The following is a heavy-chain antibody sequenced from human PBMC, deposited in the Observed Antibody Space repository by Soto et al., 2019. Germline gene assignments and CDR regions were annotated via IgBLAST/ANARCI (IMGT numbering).Heavy chain of an antibody. CDR2: IYYSGST. D-gene: IGHD2-15*01. CDR1: GWPISRGDFY. Sequence: TPSPTLTFFGWPISRGDFYLSWIRHPPRKGLEWIGYIYYSGSTYYNPSLRSRVTISVDTSKNQFSLRLSSVTAADTAVYYCARYGSGECNRGSCYSPFDYWGQGTLVTVSS. V-gene: IGHV4-30-4*01. J-gene: IGHJ4*02. CDR3: ARYGSGECNRGSCYSPFDY.